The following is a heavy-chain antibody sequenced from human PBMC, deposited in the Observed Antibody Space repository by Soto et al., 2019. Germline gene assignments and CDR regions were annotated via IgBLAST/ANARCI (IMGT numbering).Heavy chain of an antibody. D-gene: IGHD5-12*01. V-gene: IGHV3-30*03. CDR2: ISYDGFNK. CDR1: GFTFTTYA. Sequence: PGGSLRLSCAASGFTFTTYAMHWVRQAPGKGLEWVAVISYDGFNKYYADSVKGRFTISRDNSKNTLYLQMNSLRAEDTAVYYCARDMATQGAYWGQGALVTVSS. CDR3: ARDMATQGAY. J-gene: IGHJ4*02.